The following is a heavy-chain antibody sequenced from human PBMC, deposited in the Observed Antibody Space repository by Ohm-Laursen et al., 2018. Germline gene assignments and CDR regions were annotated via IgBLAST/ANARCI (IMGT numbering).Heavy chain of an antibody. CDR1: SYTFASFE. Sequence: SVKVSCKPSSYTFASFEIIWVRQAPGQGLEWMGWITTYNDQTKYGRNFQDRVTMTLDTSTNTAYMELRSLTSDDTAVYYCLGWPASWTYWGQGTLVPFSS. CDR3: LGWPASWTY. CDR2: ITTYNDQT. D-gene: IGHD6-19*01. V-gene: IGHV1-18*01. J-gene: IGHJ4*02.